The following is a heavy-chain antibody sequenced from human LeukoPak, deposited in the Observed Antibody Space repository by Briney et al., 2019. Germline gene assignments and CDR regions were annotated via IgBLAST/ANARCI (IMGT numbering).Heavy chain of an antibody. CDR2: IKQDGSEK. J-gene: IGHJ4*02. V-gene: IGHV3-7*01. Sequence: GGSLRLSCAASGFTFSSYWMSWVRQAPGKGLEWVANIKQDGSEKYYVDSVKGRFTISRDNAKNSPYLQMNSLRVEDTAVYYCARGRVGGSYVYWGQGTLVTVSS. CDR3: ARGRVGGSYVY. D-gene: IGHD1-26*01. CDR1: GFTFSSYW.